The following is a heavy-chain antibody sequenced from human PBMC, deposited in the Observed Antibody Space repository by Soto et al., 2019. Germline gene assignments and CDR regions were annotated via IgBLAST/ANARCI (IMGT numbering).Heavy chain of an antibody. CDR2: TRHKVNSYTT. V-gene: IGHV3-72*01. CDR3: ARFDASGIRDFDI. D-gene: IGHD3-10*01. Sequence: EVQLVESGGGLVQPGGSLRLSCAVSGFTFSEHYMDWVRQAPGKGLEWVGRTRHKVNSYTTEYAASVKGSFTISRDDSKYLLYLQLNSLKAEDTAVYYGARFDASGIRDFDIWGQGTMVTVSS. J-gene: IGHJ3*02. CDR1: GFTFSEHY.